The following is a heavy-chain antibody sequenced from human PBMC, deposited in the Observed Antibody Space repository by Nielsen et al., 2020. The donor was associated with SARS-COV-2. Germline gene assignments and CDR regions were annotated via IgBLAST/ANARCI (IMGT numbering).Heavy chain of an antibody. J-gene: IGHJ6*02. CDR3: ARGKLTATVFNYYYGMDV. V-gene: IGHV1-8*01. D-gene: IGHD5-18*01. CDR2: MNPNSGNT. CDR1: GYTFTSYD. Sequence: ASVKVSCKASGYTFTSYDINWVRQATGQGLEWMGWMNPNSGNTGYAQKFQGRVTMTRNTSISTAYMELSSLRSEETAVYYCARGKLTATVFNYYYGMDVWGQGTTVTVS.